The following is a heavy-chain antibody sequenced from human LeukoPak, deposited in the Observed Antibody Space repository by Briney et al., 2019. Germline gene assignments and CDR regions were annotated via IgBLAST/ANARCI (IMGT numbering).Heavy chain of an antibody. J-gene: IGHJ3*02. CDR3: VRPVDTGTDAFDI. V-gene: IGHV4-34*01. CDR2: INDSGTT. D-gene: IGHD5-18*01. Sequence: SGTLSLSCAVYAWPFSVSYLSWIRQPPEKGLEWIGEINDSGTTNYNPSLKSRVTISVDTSKNQFSLKLRSVTAADTAVYYCVRPVDTGTDAFDIWGQGTMVTVSS. CDR1: AWPFSVSY.